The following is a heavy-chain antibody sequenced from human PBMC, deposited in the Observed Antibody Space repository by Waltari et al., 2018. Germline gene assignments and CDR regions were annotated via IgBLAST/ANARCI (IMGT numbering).Heavy chain of an antibody. J-gene: IGHJ5*02. V-gene: IGHV4-39*07. CDR1: GGSISSGSYY. CDR2: ISYSGTT. D-gene: IGHD3-3*01. Sequence: QLQLQESGPGLVKPSDTLFLTCTVSGGSISSGSYYWGWIRQPPGKGLESIGYISYSGTTYYNLSLKSRVTMSVDTSRDQYSLSLRSVAAADTAVYYCARYYGNGEGWLDPWGQGTLVTVSS. CDR3: ARYYGNGEGWLDP.